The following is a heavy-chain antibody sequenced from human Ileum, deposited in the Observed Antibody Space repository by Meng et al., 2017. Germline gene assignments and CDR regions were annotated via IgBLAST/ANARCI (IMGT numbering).Heavy chain of an antibody. Sequence: GQRGGFGGGSVQLGGSLEFSCRAHGITFSDYYMSCIRQAPGKGLEWVSYISNSGSNIYYVDSVKGRFTISRDNAKNSLYLQMNSLRAEDTAVYYCATLSYSSLGYWGQGTMVTVFS. CDR3: ATLSYSSLGY. J-gene: IGHJ4*02. CDR2: ISNSGSNI. D-gene: IGHD1-26*01. V-gene: IGHV3-11*01. CDR1: GITFSDYY.